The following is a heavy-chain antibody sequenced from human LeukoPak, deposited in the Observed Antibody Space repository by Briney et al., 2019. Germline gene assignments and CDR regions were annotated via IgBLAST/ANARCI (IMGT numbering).Heavy chain of an antibody. Sequence: GGSLRLFCAASGFTCSGHWVNWARQARGKGLEWVASIKQFGSDHQYVDSVKGRLTLDRDDAKNSLYLQMNYLSGEDTAVYYCMRRNPNWHDVGDAWGQGTLVTVSS. CDR2: IKQFGSDH. CDR1: GFTCSGHW. D-gene: IGHD1-1*01. J-gene: IGHJ5*02. CDR3: MRRNPNWHDVGDA. V-gene: IGHV3-7*03.